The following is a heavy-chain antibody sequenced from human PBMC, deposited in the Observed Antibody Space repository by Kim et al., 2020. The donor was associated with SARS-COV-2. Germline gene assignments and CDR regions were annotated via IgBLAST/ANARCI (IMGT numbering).Heavy chain of an antibody. Sequence: SETLSLTCTVSGGSISSYYWSWIRQAPGKGLEWIGYIYSSGSATYNPSFKSRVTMSVETSKNQFSLKLTSVTAADTAVYYCVRDERERNSDDSFDYWGQG. CDR3: VRDERERNSDDSFDY. CDR1: GGSISSYY. V-gene: IGHV4-59*13. D-gene: IGHD1-1*01. CDR2: IYSSGSA. J-gene: IGHJ4*02.